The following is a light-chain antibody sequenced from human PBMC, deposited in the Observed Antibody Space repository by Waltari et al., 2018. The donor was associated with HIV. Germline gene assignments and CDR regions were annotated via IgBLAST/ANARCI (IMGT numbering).Light chain of an antibody. CDR2: NTN. V-gene: IGLV1-40*01. Sequence: QSVLTQPPSVSGAPGQRVTLSCTGDNYNIGTHVDHWYQQFPGTAPQLLIYNTNTRPSGVPDRFSGSKSGTSASLAITGLQAEDEADYYCQSSDNTLSGSVFGGGTKLTVL. J-gene: IGLJ2*01. CDR3: QSSDNTLSGSV. CDR1: NYNIGTHVD.